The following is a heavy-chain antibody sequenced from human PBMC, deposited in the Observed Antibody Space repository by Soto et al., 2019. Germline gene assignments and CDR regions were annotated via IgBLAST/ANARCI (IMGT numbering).Heavy chain of an antibody. CDR2: IYYSGST. CDR1: GGSLSSYY. V-gene: IGHV4-59*08. D-gene: IGHD3-10*01. J-gene: IGHJ4*02. CDR3: ARLKLRWFGELPYYFDY. Sequence: SETLSLTCVVSGGSLSSYYWSWIRQPPGKGLEWIGYIYYSGSTNYNPSLKSRVTISVDTSKNQFSLKLSSVTAAGTAVYYCARLKLRWFGELPYYFDYWGQGTLVTVSS.